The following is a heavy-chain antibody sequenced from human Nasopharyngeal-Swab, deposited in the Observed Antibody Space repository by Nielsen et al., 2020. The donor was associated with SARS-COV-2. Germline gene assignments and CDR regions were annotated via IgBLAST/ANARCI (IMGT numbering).Heavy chain of an antibody. D-gene: IGHD1-14*01. Sequence: ASVKVSCKDSGYTFSNYGITWVRQAPGQGLEWMGWISAHNGNTKYAPRLQGRVTMTTDTSTNTAYMELRSLRSDDMAVYYCATSLHIINTSHTFDYWGQGTLVTVSS. CDR2: ISAHNGNT. V-gene: IGHV1-18*03. J-gene: IGHJ4*02. CDR3: ATSLHIINTSHTFDY. CDR1: GYTFSNYG.